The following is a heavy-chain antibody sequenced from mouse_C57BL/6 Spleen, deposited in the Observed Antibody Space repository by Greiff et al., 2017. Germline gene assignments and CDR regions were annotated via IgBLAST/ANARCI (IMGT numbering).Heavy chain of an antibody. J-gene: IGHJ4*01. V-gene: IGHV1-52*01. CDR2: IDPSDSET. Sequence: VQLQQPGAELVRPGSSVKLSCKASGYTFTSYWMHWVKQRPIQGLEWIGNIDPSDSETHYNQKFKDKATLTVDKSSSTAYMQLSSLTSEDSAVYYGARWAELGRAMDYWGQGTSVTVSS. CDR3: ARWAELGRAMDY. D-gene: IGHD4-1*01. CDR1: GYTFTSYW.